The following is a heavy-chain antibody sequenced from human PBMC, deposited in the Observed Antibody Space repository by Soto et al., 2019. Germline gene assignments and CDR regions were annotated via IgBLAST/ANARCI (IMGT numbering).Heavy chain of an antibody. CDR2: IYYRGST. J-gene: IGHJ6*02. D-gene: IGHD1-26*01. Sequence: LSLTCTVSGGSISSHYWIWVRQAPGKGLEWIGHIYYRGSTSYNPSLRSRSTISVDTSNNQFSLKLNSVTTADTAVYYCARDGREASGMDVWGQGTKVTVSS. V-gene: IGHV4-59*11. CDR3: ARDGREASGMDV. CDR1: GGSISSHY.